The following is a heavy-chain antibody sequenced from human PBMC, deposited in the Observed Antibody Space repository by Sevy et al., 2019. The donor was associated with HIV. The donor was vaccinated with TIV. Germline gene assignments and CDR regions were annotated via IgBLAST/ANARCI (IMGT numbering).Heavy chain of an antibody. V-gene: IGHV3-15*01. D-gene: IGHD3-10*01. Sequence: GGSLRLSCAASKLTFTNAWMNWVRQAPGKGLEWVGRIKSKTDGGTTDYAAPVKGRFTISRDDSKNTLYLQMNSLKTEDTAVYYFTTEERGFGVGTHYPGLDVWGQGTTVTVSS. CDR1: KLTFTNAW. CDR2: IKSKTDGGTT. CDR3: TTEERGFGVGTHYPGLDV. J-gene: IGHJ6*02.